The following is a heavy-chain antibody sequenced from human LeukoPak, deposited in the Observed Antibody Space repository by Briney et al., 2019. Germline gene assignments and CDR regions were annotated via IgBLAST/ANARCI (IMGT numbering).Heavy chain of an antibody. J-gene: IGHJ4*02. CDR2: IYYSGST. V-gene: IGHV4-39*07. Sequence: SETLSLTCTVSGGSISSSSYYWGWIRQPPGKGLEWIGSIYYSGSTYYNPSLKSRFTISVDTSKNQFSLKLSSVTAADTAVYYCARGLGYYDSSGYYNFDYWGQGTLVTVSS. D-gene: IGHD3-22*01. CDR1: GGSISSSSYY. CDR3: ARGLGYYDSSGYYNFDY.